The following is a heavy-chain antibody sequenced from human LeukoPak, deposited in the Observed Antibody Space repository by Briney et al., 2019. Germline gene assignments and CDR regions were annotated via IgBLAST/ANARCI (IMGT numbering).Heavy chain of an antibody. V-gene: IGHV3-30*04. CDR1: GFTFSSYA. D-gene: IGHD3-10*01. CDR3: ARDYGSGSYWSHYYYYMDV. CDR2: ISYDGSNK. J-gene: IGHJ6*03. Sequence: GGSLRLSCAASGFTFSSYAMHWVRQAPGKGLEWVAVISYDGSNKYYADSVKGRFTISRDNSKNTLYLQMNSLRAEDTAVYYCARDYGSGSYWSHYYYYMDVWGKGTTVTISS.